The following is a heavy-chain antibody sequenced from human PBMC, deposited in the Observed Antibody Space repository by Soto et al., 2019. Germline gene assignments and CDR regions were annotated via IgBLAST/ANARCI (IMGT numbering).Heavy chain of an antibody. CDR1: GYTFSNFY. CDR3: ARGIVRLGSRGYNYYYYMDV. Sequence: GASVKVSCKASGYTFSNFYMHWVRQAPGQGLEWMGIIDPSVGSTDYAQSFQGRVTMTRDTSTSTVYMELINLRSEDTAVYYRARGIVRLGSRGYNYYYYMDVWGKGTTVTVSS. CDR2: IDPSVGST. J-gene: IGHJ6*03. D-gene: IGHD2-2*01. V-gene: IGHV1-46*03.